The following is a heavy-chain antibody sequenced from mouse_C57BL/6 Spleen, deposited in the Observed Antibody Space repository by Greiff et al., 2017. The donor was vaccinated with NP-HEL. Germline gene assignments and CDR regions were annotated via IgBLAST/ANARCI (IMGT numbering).Heavy chain of an antibody. Sequence: VQLQQPGAELVKPGASVKMSCKASGYTFTSYWITWVKQRPGQGLEWIGDIYPGSGSTNYNEKFKSKSTLTVDTSSSTAYMQLRSLTSEDSAVYYCARWVGSSSYAMGYWGQGTSVTVSS. CDR2: IYPGSGST. J-gene: IGHJ4*01. D-gene: IGHD1-1*01. CDR1: GYTFTSYW. V-gene: IGHV1-55*01. CDR3: ARWVGSSSYAMGY.